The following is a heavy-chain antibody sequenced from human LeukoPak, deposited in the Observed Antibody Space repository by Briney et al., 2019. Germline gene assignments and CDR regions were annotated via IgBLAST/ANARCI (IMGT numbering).Heavy chain of an antibody. CDR1: GFTFSSYP. Sequence: GGSLRLSCAASGFTFSSYPMHWVRQAPGKGLEWVAVISYDGSNKYYADSVKGRFTISRDNSKNTLYLQMNSLRAEDTAVYYCARDASPYMPTGYFDYWGQGTLVTVSS. V-gene: IGHV3-30-3*01. CDR3: ARDASPYMPTGYFDY. D-gene: IGHD2-2*01. CDR2: ISYDGSNK. J-gene: IGHJ4*02.